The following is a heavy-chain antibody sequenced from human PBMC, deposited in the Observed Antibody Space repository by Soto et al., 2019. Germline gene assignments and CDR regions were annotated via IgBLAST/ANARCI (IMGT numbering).Heavy chain of an antibody. V-gene: IGHV3-30*18. J-gene: IGHJ4*02. CDR3: AKRDDYGGEFDY. CDR1: GFTFSSYG. D-gene: IGHD4-17*01. CDR2: ISYDGNNK. Sequence: QVQLVESGGGVVQPGTSLRLSCAASGFTFSSYGMHWVRQAPGKGLEWVALISYDGNNKWYADSVKGRFTVSRDSSKNTLFLHMNNLKIEDTAVYYCAKRDDYGGEFDYWGQGTLVTVSS.